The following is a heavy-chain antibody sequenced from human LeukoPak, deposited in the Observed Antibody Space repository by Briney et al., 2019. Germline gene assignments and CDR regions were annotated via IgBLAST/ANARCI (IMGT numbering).Heavy chain of an antibody. CDR1: GYSFTSYW. J-gene: IGHJ6*03. D-gene: IGHD2-2*01. Sequence: GESLKISCKGSGYSFTSYWIGWVRQMPGKGLEWMGIIYHGDSDTRYSPSFQGQVTISADKSISTAYLQWSSLKASDTAMYYCARHHCSSTSCPYYYYYYYMDVWGKGTTVTVSS. V-gene: IGHV5-51*01. CDR3: ARHHCSSTSCPYYYYYYYMDV. CDR2: IYHGDSDT.